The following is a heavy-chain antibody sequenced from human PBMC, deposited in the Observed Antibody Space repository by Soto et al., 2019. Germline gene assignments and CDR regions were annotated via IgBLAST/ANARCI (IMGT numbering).Heavy chain of an antibody. Sequence: SVKVSCKASGFTFTSSAMQWVRQARGQRLEWIGWIVVGSGNTNYAQKFQERVTITRDMSTSTAYMELSSLRSEDTAVYYCVQQLVSKVSAEYFQHWGQGTLVTVSS. D-gene: IGHD6-13*01. CDR3: VQQLVSKVSAEYFQH. V-gene: IGHV1-58*02. J-gene: IGHJ1*01. CDR1: GFTFTSSA. CDR2: IVVGSGNT.